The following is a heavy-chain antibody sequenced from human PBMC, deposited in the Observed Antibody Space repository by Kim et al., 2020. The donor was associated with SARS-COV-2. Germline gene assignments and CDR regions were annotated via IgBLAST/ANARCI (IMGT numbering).Heavy chain of an antibody. CDR3: ARDTHYYDSGSFEDCFDS. Sequence: SETLSLTCTVSGGSMTNNWWSWIRQPPGKGLEWIGYINYSGNSNSNPSLKSRVTISIDTSRNQFSLRLSSVTAAGTAVYYCARDTHYYDSGSFEDCFDSWGLGTLVTVSS. D-gene: IGHD3-10*01. CDR1: GGSMTNNW. J-gene: IGHJ5*01. CDR2: INYSGNS. V-gene: IGHV4-59*01.